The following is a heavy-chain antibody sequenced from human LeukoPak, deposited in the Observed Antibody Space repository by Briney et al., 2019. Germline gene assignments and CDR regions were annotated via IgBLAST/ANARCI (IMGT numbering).Heavy chain of an antibody. Sequence: GGSLRLSCAASGFTVSSNYMSWVRRAPGKGLEWVSVIYSGGSTYYADSVKGRFTISRDNSKNTLYLQMNSLRAEGTAVYYCARASKSSSWYDYWGQGTLVTVSS. CDR2: IYSGGST. D-gene: IGHD6-13*01. CDR3: ARASKSSSWYDY. J-gene: IGHJ4*02. V-gene: IGHV3-53*01. CDR1: GFTVSSNY.